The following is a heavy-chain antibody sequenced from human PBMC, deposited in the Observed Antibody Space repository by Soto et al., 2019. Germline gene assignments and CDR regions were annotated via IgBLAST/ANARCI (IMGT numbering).Heavy chain of an antibody. D-gene: IGHD2-15*01. V-gene: IGHV4-31*03. Sequence: QVQLQESGPGLVKPSQTLSLTCTVSGSSISSGSYYWSWIRQHPGKGLEWIGYIYHSGSTYYNPSLKSRATISLDTSTNQFSLKLSSVTAADTAVYYCARDYMAVVDWGQGTLVTVSS. CDR2: IYHSGST. J-gene: IGHJ4*02. CDR3: ARDYMAVVD. CDR1: GSSISSGSYY.